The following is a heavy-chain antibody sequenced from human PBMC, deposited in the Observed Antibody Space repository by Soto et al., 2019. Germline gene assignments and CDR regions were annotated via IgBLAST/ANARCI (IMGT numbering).Heavy chain of an antibody. V-gene: IGHV4-59*01. Sequence: KASETLSLTCTVSGGSISSYYWSWIRQPPGKGLEWIGYIYYSGSTNYNPSLKSRVTISVDTSKNQFSLKLSSVTAADTAVYYCAGGRIGESSFTYYYYGMDVWGQGTTVTVSS. D-gene: IGHD3-10*01. CDR1: GGSISSYY. J-gene: IGHJ6*01. CDR2: IYYSGST. CDR3: AGGRIGESSFTYYYYGMDV.